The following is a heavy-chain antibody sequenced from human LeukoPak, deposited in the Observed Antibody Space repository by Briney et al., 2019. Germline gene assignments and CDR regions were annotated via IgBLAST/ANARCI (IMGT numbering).Heavy chain of an antibody. D-gene: IGHD5-12*01. Sequence: SETLSLTCTVSGGSISGGSYYWSWIRQPARKGLEWIGRIYTSGSTNYNPSLKSRVTISVDTSKNQFSLKLSSVTAADTAVYYCARQVATKGEWAFDIWGQGTLVTVSS. CDR3: ARQVATKGEWAFDI. CDR1: GGSISGGSYY. V-gene: IGHV4-61*02. CDR2: IYTSGST. J-gene: IGHJ4*02.